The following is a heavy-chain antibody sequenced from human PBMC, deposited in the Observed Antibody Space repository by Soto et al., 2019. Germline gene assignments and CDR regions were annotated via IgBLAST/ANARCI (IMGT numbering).Heavy chain of an antibody. J-gene: IGHJ4*02. D-gene: IGHD2-15*01. CDR2: ISSSSSYI. Sequence: GGSLRLSCAASGFTFSSYSMNWVRQAPGKGLEWVSSISSSSSYIYYADSVKGRFTISRDNAKNSLYLQMNSLRAEDTAVYYCARDGDNCSGGSCYPHGDYWGQGTLVTVSS. V-gene: IGHV3-21*01. CDR3: ARDGDNCSGGSCYPHGDY. CDR1: GFTFSSYS.